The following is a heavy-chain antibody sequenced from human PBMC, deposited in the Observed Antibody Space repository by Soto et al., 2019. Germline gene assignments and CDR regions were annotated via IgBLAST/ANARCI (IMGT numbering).Heavy chain of an antibody. CDR1: GFTFSSYA. D-gene: IGHD3-10*01. V-gene: IGHV3-23*01. CDR3: AKDIDYYGSGSPPDFDY. Sequence: VQLLESGGGLVQPGGSLRLSCAASGFTFSSYAMSWVRQAPGKGLEWVSAISGSGGSTYYADSVKGRFTISRDNSKNTLYLQMNSLRAEDTAVYYCAKDIDYYGSGSPPDFDYWGQGTLVTVSS. CDR2: ISGSGGST. J-gene: IGHJ4*02.